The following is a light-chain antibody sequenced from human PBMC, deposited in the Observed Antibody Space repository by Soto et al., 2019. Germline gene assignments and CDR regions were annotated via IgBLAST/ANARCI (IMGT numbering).Light chain of an antibody. Sequence: QLVLTQSPSASASLGASVKLTCTLSSGHSNYAIAWHQQQSEKGPRYLMKLNSDGSHSKGDGIPDRFSGSSSGAERYLIISSLQSVDEADYYCQTWGSGIVVFGGGTKLTVL. CDR2: LNSDGSH. CDR3: QTWGSGIVV. V-gene: IGLV4-69*01. J-gene: IGLJ2*01. CDR1: SGHSNYA.